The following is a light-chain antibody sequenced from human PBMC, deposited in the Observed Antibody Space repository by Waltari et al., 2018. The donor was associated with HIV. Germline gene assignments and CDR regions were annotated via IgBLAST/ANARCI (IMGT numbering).Light chain of an antibody. CDR2: GAS. V-gene: IGKV3-15*01. CDR3: QQYYNWPRT. J-gene: IGKJ1*01. CDR1: QSVSSN. Sequence: EIVLTQSPATLSVSPGERANLSCRASQSVSSNLAWYQQQPGQAPRLLIYGASTRATGIPAKFSGSGSGTEFTLTISSLQSEDFAVYYCQQYYNWPRTFGQGTKVEIK.